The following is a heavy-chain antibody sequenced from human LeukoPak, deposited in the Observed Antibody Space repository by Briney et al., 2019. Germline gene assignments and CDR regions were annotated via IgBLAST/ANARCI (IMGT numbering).Heavy chain of an antibody. CDR3: ARESGRLGELSLSPTDY. D-gene: IGHD3-16*02. V-gene: IGHV1-18*01. CDR2: ISAYNGNT. J-gene: IGHJ4*02. CDR1: GYTFTSYG. Sequence: GASVKVSCKASGYTFTSYGISWVRQAPGQGLEWMGWISAYNGNTNYAQKLQGRVTMTTDTSTSTAYMELRSLRSDDTAVYYCARESGRLGELSLSPTDYWGQGTLVTVSS.